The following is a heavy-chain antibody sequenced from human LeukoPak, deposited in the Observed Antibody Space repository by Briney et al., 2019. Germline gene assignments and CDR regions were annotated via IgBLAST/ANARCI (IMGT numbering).Heavy chain of an antibody. CDR3: AKDDTSGWYDY. V-gene: IGHV3-73*01. D-gene: IGHD6-19*01. CDR1: GFTFSGSA. CDR2: IRSKANSYAT. J-gene: IGHJ4*02. Sequence: GGSLRLSCAASGFTFSGSAMHWVRQASGKGLEWVGRIRSKANSYATAYAASVKGRFTISRDNSKNTVYLQMNSLRAEDTAVFYCAKDDTSGWYDYWGQGTLVTVSS.